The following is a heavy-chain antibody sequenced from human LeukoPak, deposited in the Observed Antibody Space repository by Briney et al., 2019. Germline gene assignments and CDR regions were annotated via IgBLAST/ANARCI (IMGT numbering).Heavy chain of an antibody. CDR1: GITLNNYA. J-gene: IGHJ4*02. D-gene: IGHD3-10*01. CDR2: ISRSGSTA. CDR3: AKGDSQETGSYYSDY. V-gene: IGHV3-23*01. Sequence: PGGSLRLSCAVSGITLNNYAMTWVRQAPGEGLQWVSAISRSGSTAYYADSVKGRFTISRNNSNNILYLQLGSLRAEDTAVYYCAKGDSQETGSYYSDYWGQGTLVTVSS.